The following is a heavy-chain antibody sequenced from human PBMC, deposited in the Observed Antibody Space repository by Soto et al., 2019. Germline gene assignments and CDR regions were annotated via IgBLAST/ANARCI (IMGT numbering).Heavy chain of an antibody. CDR1: GFSVYGNY. CDR2: IYAYSAGTT. Sequence: DVQLVESGGGVIQPGGSLRLSCAISGFSVYGNYMSWVRQAPGQGLEWVSVIYAYSAGTTVYAESVRGRFTISRDTSKNTVDLQMNSLRAEDTAVYYCARGLNFDVWGRGSLVSVSS. CDR3: ARGLNFDV. D-gene: IGHD3-9*01. V-gene: IGHV3-53*01. J-gene: IGHJ4*02.